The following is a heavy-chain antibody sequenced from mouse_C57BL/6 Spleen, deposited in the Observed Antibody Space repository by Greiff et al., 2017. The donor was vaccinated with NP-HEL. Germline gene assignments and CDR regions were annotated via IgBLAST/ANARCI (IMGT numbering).Heavy chain of an antibody. CDR2: ISDGGSYT. CDR1: GFTFSSYA. CDR3: AREGTTVTGGYFDV. V-gene: IGHV5-4*01. J-gene: IGHJ1*03. D-gene: IGHD1-1*01. Sequence: EVQVVESGGGLVKPGGSLKLSCAASGFTFSSYAMSWVRQTPEKRLEWVATISDGGSYTYYPDNVKGRFTISRDNAKNNLYLQMSHLKSEDTAMYYCAREGTTVTGGYFDVWGTGTTVTVSS.